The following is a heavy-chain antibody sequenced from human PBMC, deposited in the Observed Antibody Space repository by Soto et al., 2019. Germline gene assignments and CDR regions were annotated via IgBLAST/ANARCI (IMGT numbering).Heavy chain of an antibody. CDR2: IYHSGRT. Sequence: LQLQESGSGLVKPSQTMSLTCAVSGGSISRGGYSWSWIRQPPGKGLEWIGYIYHSGRTYYNPSLRSRITISVDRSKNQFSLKLSSVTAADTAVYFCARARGLGAVAVDCWGQGTLVTVSS. D-gene: IGHD6-19*01. V-gene: IGHV4-30-2*01. J-gene: IGHJ4*02. CDR1: GGSISRGGYS. CDR3: ARARGLGAVAVDC.